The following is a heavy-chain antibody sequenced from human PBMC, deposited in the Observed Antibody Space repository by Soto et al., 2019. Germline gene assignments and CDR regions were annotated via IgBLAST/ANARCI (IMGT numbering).Heavy chain of an antibody. CDR3: VRATLSWGHYYFRGLDV. Sequence: GRSLRLSCAAPGFMFGTYWMSWVRPAQGKGLEWVANIKHDGNEKYYADSVKGRFTVSRDNVKNFLHLQMSSLRGDDTGVYFCVRATLSWGHYYFRGLDVWGQGTTVTVSS. CDR1: GFMFGTYW. CDR2: IKHDGNEK. J-gene: IGHJ6*02. D-gene: IGHD3-22*01. V-gene: IGHV3-7*01.